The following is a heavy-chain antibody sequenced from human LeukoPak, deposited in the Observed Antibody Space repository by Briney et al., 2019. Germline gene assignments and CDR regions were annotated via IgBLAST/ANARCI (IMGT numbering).Heavy chain of an antibody. CDR3: ARDASQRLLWFGEKLDGMDV. Sequence: GGSLRLSCAASGFTFSTNDMSWVRQPPGKGLEWVSAISVIGGSTYYADSVKGRFTTSRDNSKNTLYLQMNSLRVEDTAVYYCARDASQRLLWFGEKLDGMDVWGQGTTVTVSS. CDR1: GFTFSTND. D-gene: IGHD3-10*01. CDR2: ISVIGGST. V-gene: IGHV3-23*01. J-gene: IGHJ6*02.